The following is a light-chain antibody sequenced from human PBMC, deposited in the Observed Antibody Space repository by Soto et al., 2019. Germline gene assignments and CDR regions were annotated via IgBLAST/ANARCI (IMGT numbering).Light chain of an antibody. Sequence: EIVLTQSPATLSLSPGERATLSCRASQSVSSYLAWYQQKPGQAPRLLIYDASNRATGIPARFSGSGSGTDFTLTISSLEPEDFAVYYGQQRSNWPLITFGQGTRLEI. CDR3: QQRSNWPLIT. CDR2: DAS. J-gene: IGKJ5*01. CDR1: QSVSSY. V-gene: IGKV3-11*01.